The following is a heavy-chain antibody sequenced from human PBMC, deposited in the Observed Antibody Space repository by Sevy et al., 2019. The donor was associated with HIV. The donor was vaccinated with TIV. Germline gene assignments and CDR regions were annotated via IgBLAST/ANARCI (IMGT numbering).Heavy chain of an antibody. D-gene: IGHD4-17*01. CDR2: ISHDGGKK. V-gene: IGHV3-30*18. CDR1: GFIFDDYG. CDR3: TKDPPVYGDFPYGMDV. Sequence: GGSLRLSCVGSGFIFDDYGMHWVRQAPGKGLEWVALISHDGGKKYYADSVKGRFTISRYNFKNTLYLQMNTLRRDDTAAYFCTKDPPVYGDFPYGMDVWGQGTTVTVSS. J-gene: IGHJ6*02.